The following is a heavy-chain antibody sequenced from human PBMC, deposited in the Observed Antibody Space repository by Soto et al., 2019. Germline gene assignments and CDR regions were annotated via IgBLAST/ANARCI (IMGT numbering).Heavy chain of an antibody. Sequence: GASVKVSCKASGYTFTSYGISWVRPAHGQGLEWMGWISAYNGNTNYAQKLQGRVTMTTDTSTSTAYMELRSLRSDDTAVYYCARDVRPAGYSSSWYSLDYWGQGTLVTVSS. D-gene: IGHD6-13*01. CDR1: GYTFTSYG. CDR2: ISAYNGNT. V-gene: IGHV1-18*01. J-gene: IGHJ4*02. CDR3: ARDVRPAGYSSSWYSLDY.